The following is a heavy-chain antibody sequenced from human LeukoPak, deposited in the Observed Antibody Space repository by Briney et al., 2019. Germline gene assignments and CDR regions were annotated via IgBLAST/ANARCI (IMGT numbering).Heavy chain of an antibody. J-gene: IGHJ4*02. V-gene: IGHV1-18*01. CDR1: VYTFTSYG. D-gene: IGHD1-26*01. CDR3: ARGLVGDTYPEPFDY. Sequence: ASVKVSRKASVYTFTSYGISWVRQAPGQGLEWMGWISAYNGNTNYAQKLQGRVTMITDTSTSTAYMELRSLRSDGTAVYYCARGLVGDTYPEPFDYWGQGTLVTVSS. CDR2: ISAYNGNT.